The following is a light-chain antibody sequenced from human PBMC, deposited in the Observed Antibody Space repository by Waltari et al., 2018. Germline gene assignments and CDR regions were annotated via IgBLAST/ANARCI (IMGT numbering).Light chain of an antibody. CDR3: AAWDDSLNGWV. Sequence: SVLSQPHSVTGTTGQGVTISCSGSSSNLVINPPHLYQQLPGTAPNLLIYNNNQRLSGVPDRFSGSKSGTSASLAISGLRSEDAADYYCAAWDDSLNGWVFGGGTKLTVL. CDR1: SSNLVINP. J-gene: IGLJ3*02. V-gene: IGLV1-44*01. CDR2: NNN.